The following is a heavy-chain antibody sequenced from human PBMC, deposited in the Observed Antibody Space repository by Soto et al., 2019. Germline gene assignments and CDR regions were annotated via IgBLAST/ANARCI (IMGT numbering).Heavy chain of an antibody. CDR2: ISYSGTT. V-gene: IGHV4-4*02. CDR3: ARHILVTGTRGFDF. J-gene: IGHJ4*02. D-gene: IGHD6-19*01. CDR1: GVSLSGTYW. Sequence: QVQLQESGPGLVKPSETLSLTCAVSGVSLSGTYWWSWVRQAPGGGLQWIGEISYSGTTHYDPSLMSRVTISMDKSRSEFSLTLISVTAADSASYYCARHILVTGTRGFDFWGQGILVTVSS.